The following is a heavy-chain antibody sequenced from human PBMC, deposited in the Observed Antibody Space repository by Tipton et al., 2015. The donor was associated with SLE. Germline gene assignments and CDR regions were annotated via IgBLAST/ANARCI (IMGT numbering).Heavy chain of an antibody. CDR3: ARGEGWINVLPYYFDS. Sequence: TLSLTCTVSGASTNTKYWTWIRQPAGKGLEWIGRIYVSGSTNYNPSLKSRVTMSVDVSKNQFSLKLSSVTAADTAVYYCARGEGWINVLPYYFDSWGQGTLVTVAS. J-gene: IGHJ4*02. CDR1: GASTNTKY. V-gene: IGHV4-4*07. CDR2: IYVSGST. D-gene: IGHD3-10*01.